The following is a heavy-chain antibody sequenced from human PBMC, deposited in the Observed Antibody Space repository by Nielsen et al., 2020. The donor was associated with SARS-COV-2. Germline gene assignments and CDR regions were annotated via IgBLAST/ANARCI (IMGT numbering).Heavy chain of an antibody. CDR2: LGTAGDT. J-gene: IGHJ3*02. V-gene: IGHV3-13*04. CDR1: GFTFSSYD. D-gene: IGHD1-1*01. CDR3: ARDALNWEDDAFDI. Sequence: GESLKISCAASGFTFSSYDMHWVRQATGKGLEWVSALGTAGDTYYADSVKGRFTISRDNSKNTLYLQMNSLRAEDTAVYYCARDALNWEDDAFDIWGQGTMVTVSS.